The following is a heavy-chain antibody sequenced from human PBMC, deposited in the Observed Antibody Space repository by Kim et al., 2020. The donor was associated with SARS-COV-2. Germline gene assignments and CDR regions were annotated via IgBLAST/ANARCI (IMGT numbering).Heavy chain of an antibody. V-gene: IGHV3-15*01. D-gene: IGHD3-10*01. CDR3: ATRPVYPGAFY. J-gene: IGHJ4*02. CDR2: LKSKNDGGTR. CDR1: GFTFNKAW. Sequence: GGSLRLPCAASGFTFNKAWMHWVRQSPGKGLEWVGLLKSKNDGGTRDYAAPVKDRFSMSRDDSKNILYLQMNSLKTEDTAVYYCATRPVYPGAFYWGQGTLVTVSS.